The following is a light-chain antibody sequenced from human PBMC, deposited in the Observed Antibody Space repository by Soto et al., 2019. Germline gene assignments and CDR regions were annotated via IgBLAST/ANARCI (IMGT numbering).Light chain of an antibody. Sequence: DIQMTQSPSSLSASVGDRVTITCRASQDINNYLAWFQQKPGEAPKSLIYAASSLESGVPSRFSGSGSGKDFTLTISSLPPEDFATYYCQQYNTYPLSFGGGTKVEVK. CDR3: QQYNTYPLS. CDR1: QDINNY. V-gene: IGKV1-16*01. CDR2: AAS. J-gene: IGKJ4*01.